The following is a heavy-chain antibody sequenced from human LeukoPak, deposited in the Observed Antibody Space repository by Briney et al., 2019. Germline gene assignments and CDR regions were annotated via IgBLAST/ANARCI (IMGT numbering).Heavy chain of an antibody. D-gene: IGHD3-3*01. Sequence: PGGSLRLSCAASGFTFSSYGMHWVRQAPGKGLEWVAFIRYDGSKKYFADSVKGRFTISRDNSESTLYLQMNSLRPEDTAVYYCAKLMYYDFGFDPWGQGTLVTVSS. CDR3: AKLMYYDFGFDP. V-gene: IGHV3-30*02. CDR1: GFTFSSYG. CDR2: IRYDGSKK. J-gene: IGHJ5*02.